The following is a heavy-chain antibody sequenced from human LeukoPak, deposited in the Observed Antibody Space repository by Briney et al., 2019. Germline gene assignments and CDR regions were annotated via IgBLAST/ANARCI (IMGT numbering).Heavy chain of an antibody. D-gene: IGHD6-19*01. V-gene: IGHV1-3*01. CDR3: ARSGWYDPFDY. CDR1: GYTFTSYA. J-gene: IGHJ4*02. CDR2: INAGNGNT. Sequence: ASVKVSCKASGYTFTSYAMHWVRQAPGQRLEWMGWINAGNGNTKYSQKFQGRVTITKDTSASTAYMELSSLRPEDTAVYYCARSGWYDPFDYWGQGTLVTVSS.